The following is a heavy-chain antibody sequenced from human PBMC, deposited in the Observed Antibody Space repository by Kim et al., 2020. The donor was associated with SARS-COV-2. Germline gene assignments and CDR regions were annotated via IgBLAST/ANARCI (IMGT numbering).Heavy chain of an antibody. D-gene: IGHD3-16*01. CDR2: IIPGNGDT. V-gene: IGHV1-3*01. CDR3: VRGYNGGTPDGYFDY. J-gene: IGHJ4*02. Sequence: ASVKVSCKASGYTFTSYVIHWVRQVPGQRLEWMGWIIPGNGDTKYTQKFQGRVTITRDTSASTAYMELSSPSSEDTALYYCVRGYNGGTPDGYFDYWGQGTLVTVSS. CDR1: GYTFTSYV.